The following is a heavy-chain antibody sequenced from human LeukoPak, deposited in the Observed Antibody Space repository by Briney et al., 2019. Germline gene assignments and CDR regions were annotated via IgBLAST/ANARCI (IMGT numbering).Heavy chain of an antibody. Sequence: SVKVSCKASGGTFSSYATSWVRQAPGQGLEWMGGIIPIFGTANYAQKFQGRVTITTDESTSTAYMELSSLRSEDTAVYYCARTKEGVATIDYWGQGTLVTVSS. V-gene: IGHV1-69*05. CDR3: ARTKEGVATIDY. D-gene: IGHD5-12*01. J-gene: IGHJ4*02. CDR1: GGTFSSYA. CDR2: IIPIFGTA.